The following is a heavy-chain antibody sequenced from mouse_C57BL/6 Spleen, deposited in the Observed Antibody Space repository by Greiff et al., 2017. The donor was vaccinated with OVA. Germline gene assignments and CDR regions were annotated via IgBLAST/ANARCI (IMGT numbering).Heavy chain of an antibody. V-gene: IGHV1-9*01. CDR3: ARVNYYGRSDY. CDR2: ILPGSGST. CDR1: GYTFTGYW. Sequence: VQLQQSGAELMKPGASVKLSCKATGYTFTGYWIEWVKQRPGHGLEWIGEILPGSGSTNYNEKFKGKATVTAETSSNTAYMQLSSLTTEDSAIDDGARVNYYGRSDYWGQGTTLTVSS. J-gene: IGHJ2*01. D-gene: IGHD1-1*01.